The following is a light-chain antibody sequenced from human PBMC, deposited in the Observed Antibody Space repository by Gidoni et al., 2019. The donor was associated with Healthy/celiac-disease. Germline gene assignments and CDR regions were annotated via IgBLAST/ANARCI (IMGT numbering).Light chain of an antibody. CDR2: DDS. CDR3: QVWDSSSDPYVV. J-gene: IGLJ2*01. V-gene: IGLV3-21*03. Sequence: SYVLTQPPSVSVVPGKTARITCGGNNIGSKSVHWYQQKPGQAPVLVVYDDSDRPSGIPERFSGSKSGNTATLTISRVEAGDEADYYCQVWDSSSDPYVVFGGGTKLTVL. CDR1: NIGSKS.